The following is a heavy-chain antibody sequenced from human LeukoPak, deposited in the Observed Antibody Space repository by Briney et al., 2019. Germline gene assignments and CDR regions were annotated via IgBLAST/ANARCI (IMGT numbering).Heavy chain of an antibody. CDR3: ARHYYDSSGYYLGYFDY. D-gene: IGHD3-22*01. CDR2: IIPIFGTA. CDR1: GYTFTSYG. J-gene: IGHJ4*02. V-gene: IGHV1-69*13. Sequence: ASVKVSCKASGYTFTSYGISWVRQAPGQGLEWMGGIIPIFGTANYAQKFQGRVTITADESTSTAYMELSSLRSEDTAVYYCARHYYDSSGYYLGYFDYWGQGTLVTVSS.